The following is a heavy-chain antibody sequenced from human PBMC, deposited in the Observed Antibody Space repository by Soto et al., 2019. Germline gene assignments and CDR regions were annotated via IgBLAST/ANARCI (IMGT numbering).Heavy chain of an antibody. CDR2: INPSGGST. CDR1: GYTFTSYY. CDR3: ARDLVDSSGYRYYYYYGMDV. J-gene: IGHJ6*02. D-gene: IGHD3-22*01. Sequence: ASVKVSCKASGYTFTSYYMHWVRQAPGQGLEWMGIINPSGGSTSYAQKFQGRVTMTRDTSTSTVYMELSSLRSEDTAVYYCARDLVDSSGYRYYYYYGMDVWGQGTTVTVSS. V-gene: IGHV1-46*01.